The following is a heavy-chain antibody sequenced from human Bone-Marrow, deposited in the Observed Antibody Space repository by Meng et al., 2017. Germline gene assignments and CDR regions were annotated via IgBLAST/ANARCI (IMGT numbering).Heavy chain of an antibody. CDR3: ARDLNAGGILVS. Sequence: QVQLPESRPGLVKPSQTLSLTCTVSGGSISSGDYYWTWIRQPPGKGLEWIGYIYYSGSTYYNPSLNSRLTISVDTSKNQFSLKLSSVTAADTAVYYCARDLNAGGILVSWGQGTLVTVSS. CDR1: GGSISSGDYY. J-gene: IGHJ5*02. CDR2: IYYSGST. D-gene: IGHD3-16*01. V-gene: IGHV4-30-4*01.